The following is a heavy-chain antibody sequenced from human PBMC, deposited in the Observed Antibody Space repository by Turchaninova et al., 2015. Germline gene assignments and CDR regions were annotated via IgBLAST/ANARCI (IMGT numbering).Heavy chain of an antibody. V-gene: IGHV3-7*01. Sequence: EVQLVESGGDLVQPGGSLRLSCTASGFTFSNYWMTWVRQVPGRGLGWVANINQDGTXXYYXXXVKXXFTIXIDNAXXSLXRXVSSLRAXXXAVYYCARNXVDLXXRGTLVSVS. CDR1: GFTFSNYW. J-gene: IGHJ2*01. CDR3: ARNXVDL. CDR2: INQDGTXX.